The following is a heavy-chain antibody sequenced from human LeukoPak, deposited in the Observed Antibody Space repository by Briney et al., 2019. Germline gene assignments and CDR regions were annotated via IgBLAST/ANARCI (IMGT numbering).Heavy chain of an antibody. CDR2: ISYDGSNK. V-gene: IGHV3-30-3*01. CDR1: GFTFSSYA. CDR3: ARVARGGNYYYYMDV. Sequence: PGGSLRLSCAASGFTFSSYAMHWVRQAPGKGLEWVAVISYDGSNKYYADSVKGRFTISRDNSKNTLYLQMNSLRAEDTAVYYCARVARGGNYYYYMDVWGKGTTVTVSS. D-gene: IGHD3-10*01. J-gene: IGHJ6*03.